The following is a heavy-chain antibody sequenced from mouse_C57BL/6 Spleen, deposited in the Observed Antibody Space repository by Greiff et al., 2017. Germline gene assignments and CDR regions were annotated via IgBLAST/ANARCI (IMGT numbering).Heavy chain of an antibody. D-gene: IGHD3-2*02. Sequence: QVQLQQPGAELVKPGASVKMSCTASGYTFTSYWITWVTQRPGQGLEWIGDISPGSGSPNYNEKFNSKATLTVDTSSSTAYMQLSSLTSEDSAVYYCARGAISGSYAMDYWGQGTSVTVSS. V-gene: IGHV1-55*01. CDR3: ARGAISGSYAMDY. CDR2: ISPGSGSP. J-gene: IGHJ4*01. CDR1: GYTFTSYW.